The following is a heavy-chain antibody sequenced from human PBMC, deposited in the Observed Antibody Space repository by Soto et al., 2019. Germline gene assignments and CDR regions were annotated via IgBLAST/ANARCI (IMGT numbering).Heavy chain of an antibody. J-gene: IGHJ4*02. CDR3: ARLITYYFATSGYYYDC. Sequence: PSETLSLTCTVAGCSISSSGSHWDWIRQPPGKGLEWIGSFDNSGRTYYNPSLKSRVTISVDTSKNQFSLMVRSVTAADTAVYYCARLITYYFATSGYYYDCWGQGTLVTVSS. CDR2: FDNSGRT. D-gene: IGHD3-22*01. V-gene: IGHV4-39*01. CDR1: GCSISSSGSH.